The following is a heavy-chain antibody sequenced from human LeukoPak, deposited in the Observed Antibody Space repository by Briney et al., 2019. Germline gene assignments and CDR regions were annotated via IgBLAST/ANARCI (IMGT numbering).Heavy chain of an antibody. CDR2: INHSGST. V-gene: IGHV4-34*01. J-gene: IGHJ5*02. Sequence: PSETLSLTCAVYGGSFSGYYWSWIRQPPREGLEWIGEINHSGSTNYNPSLKSRVTISVDTSKNQFSLKLSSVTAADTAVYYCARGKYYYGSGRSNWFDPWGQGTLVTVSS. CDR3: ARGKYYYGSGRSNWFDP. D-gene: IGHD3-10*01. CDR1: GGSFSGYY.